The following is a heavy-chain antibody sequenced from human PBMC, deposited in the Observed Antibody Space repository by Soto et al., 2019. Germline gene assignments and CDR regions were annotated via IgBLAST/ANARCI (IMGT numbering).Heavy chain of an antibody. Sequence: EVQLVESGGGLVKPGGSLRLSCAASGFTFSNAWMSWVRQAPGKGLEWVGRIKSKTDGGTTDYAAPVKCRFTISRDDSKNTLCLQMNSLKTEDTAGYYCTAHVNFYDSSGYDYFDYWGQGTLVPVSS. CDR3: TAHVNFYDSSGYDYFDY. V-gene: IGHV3-15*01. CDR1: GFTFSNAW. D-gene: IGHD3-22*01. CDR2: IKSKTDGGTT. J-gene: IGHJ4*02.